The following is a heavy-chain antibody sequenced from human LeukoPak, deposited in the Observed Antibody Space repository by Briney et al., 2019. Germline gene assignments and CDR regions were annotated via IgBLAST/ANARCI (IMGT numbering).Heavy chain of an antibody. CDR2: ISGSGGST. CDR1: GFTFSSYA. Sequence: GGSLRLSCAASGFTFSSYAMSWVRQAPGKGLEWVSAISGSGGSTYHADSVKGRFTISRDNSKNTLYLQMNSLRAEDTALYYCSTDSLVQNYWGQGTLVTVSS. J-gene: IGHJ4*02. D-gene: IGHD2-8*02. V-gene: IGHV3-23*01. CDR3: STDSLVQNY.